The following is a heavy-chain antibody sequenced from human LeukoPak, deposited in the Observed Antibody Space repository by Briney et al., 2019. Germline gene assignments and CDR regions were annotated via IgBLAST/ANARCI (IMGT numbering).Heavy chain of an antibody. CDR3: ARGGADFWSGYSHLNWFDP. Sequence: SETLSLTCTVSGGSISSYYWSWIRRPAGKGLEWIGRIYTSGSTNYNPSLKSRVTMSVDTSKNQFSLKLSSVTAADTAVYYCARGGADFWSGYSHLNWFDPWGQGTLVTVSS. D-gene: IGHD3-3*01. CDR1: GGSISSYY. J-gene: IGHJ5*02. V-gene: IGHV4-4*07. CDR2: IYTSGST.